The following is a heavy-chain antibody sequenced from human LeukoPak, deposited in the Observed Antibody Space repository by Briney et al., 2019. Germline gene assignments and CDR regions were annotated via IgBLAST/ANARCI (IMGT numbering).Heavy chain of an antibody. V-gene: IGHV4-59*12. CDR2: IYYSGGT. CDR3: ARVRASAFDI. Sequence: SETLSLTCTVSGGSISSYYWSWIRQPPGKGLEWIGYIYYSGGTNYNPSLKSRVTISVDTSKNQFSLKLSSVTAADTAVYYCARVRASAFDIWGQGTMVTVSS. D-gene: IGHD4-17*01. CDR1: GGSISSYY. J-gene: IGHJ3*02.